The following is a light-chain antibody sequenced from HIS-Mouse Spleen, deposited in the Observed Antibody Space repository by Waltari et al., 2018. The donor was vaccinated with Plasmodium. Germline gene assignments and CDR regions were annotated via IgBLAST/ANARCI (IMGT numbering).Light chain of an antibody. Sequence: SYELTQPPSLSVSPGQTARITCPGDALPKKYAYWYQQKSGQAPVLVIYEDSKRPPGIPERFSGSSSGTMATLTISGAQVEDEADYYCYSTDSSGNHRVFGGGTKLTVL. CDR1: ALPKKY. CDR3: YSTDSSGNHRV. J-gene: IGLJ3*02. CDR2: EDS. V-gene: IGLV3-10*01.